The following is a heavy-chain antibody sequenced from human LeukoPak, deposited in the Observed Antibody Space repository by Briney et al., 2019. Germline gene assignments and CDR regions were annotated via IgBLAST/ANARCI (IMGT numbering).Heavy chain of an antibody. V-gene: IGHV3-7*01. CDR2: IKQDGGEK. J-gene: IGHJ4*02. CDR1: GFTFSDYW. CDR3: ARVWDTYSYSR. Sequence: GGSLRLSCAGSGFTFSDYWMSWVRQAPGKGLEWVANIKQDGGEKYRVDSLKGRFTISRDNAKNSLYLQMNSLRAEDTAVYYCARVWDTYSYSRWGQGALVTVSS. D-gene: IGHD5-18*01.